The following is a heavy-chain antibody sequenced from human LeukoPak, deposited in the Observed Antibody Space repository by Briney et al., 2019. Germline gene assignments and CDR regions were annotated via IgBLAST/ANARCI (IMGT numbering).Heavy chain of an antibody. CDR2: LRGGGEP. V-gene: IGHV3-23*01. CDR1: GFTFSSYA. CDR3: AKASWVSSADAVL. J-gene: IGHJ4*02. Sequence: GGSLRLSCAASGFTFSSYAMSWVRQAPARGLEWVSSLRGGGEPFYADSVKGRCTLSRDESRNTVYLQMNNLRVEDTAVYFCAKASWVSSADAVLWGQGTLVTVSS. D-gene: IGHD3-16*01.